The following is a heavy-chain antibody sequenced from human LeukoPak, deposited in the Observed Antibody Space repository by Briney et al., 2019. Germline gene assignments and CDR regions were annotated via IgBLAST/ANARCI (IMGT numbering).Heavy chain of an antibody. V-gene: IGHV1-46*01. CDR1: GYTFTSYF. CDR3: ARDPNLLNLHFDI. Sequence: ASVNVSCKASGYTFTSYFLHWVRQAPGQGLEWIGIINPSGGSTSYAQKFQGRVTMTRDTSTSTVYMELSSLRYEDTAVYYCARDPNLLNLHFDIWGQGTTVTVSS. CDR2: INPSGGST. D-gene: IGHD3-16*01. J-gene: IGHJ3*02.